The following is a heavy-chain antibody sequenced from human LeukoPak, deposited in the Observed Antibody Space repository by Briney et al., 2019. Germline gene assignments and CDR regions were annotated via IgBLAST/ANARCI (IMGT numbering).Heavy chain of an antibody. J-gene: IGHJ4*02. CDR2: ISWNSGSI. Sequence: GGSLRLSCAASGFTFDDYAMHWVRQAPGKGLEWVSGISWNSGSIGYADSVKGRFTISRDNAKNSLYLQMNSLRAEDTALYYCAKASKGSSWYPVDHWGQGTLVTVSS. CDR3: AKASKGSSWYPVDH. D-gene: IGHD6-13*01. V-gene: IGHV3-9*01. CDR1: GFTFDDYA.